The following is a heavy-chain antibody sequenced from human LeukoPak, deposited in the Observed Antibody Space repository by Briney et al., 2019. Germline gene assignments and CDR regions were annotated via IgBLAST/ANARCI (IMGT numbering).Heavy chain of an antibody. CDR2: INSSSTSI. D-gene: IGHD3-3*01. Sequence: PGGSLRLSCAASGFTFSSYSMNWVRQAPGKGLEWVSYINSSSTSIYYADSVKGRFTISRDNAKNSLFLQMNSLRDEDTALYYCARLSLRPTWGQGTLVTVSS. J-gene: IGHJ4*02. CDR3: ARLSLRPT. V-gene: IGHV3-48*02. CDR1: GFTFSSYS.